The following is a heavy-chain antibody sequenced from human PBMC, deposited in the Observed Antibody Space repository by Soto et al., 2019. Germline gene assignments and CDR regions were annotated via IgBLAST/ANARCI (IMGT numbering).Heavy chain of an antibody. Sequence: QVQLQESGPGLVKPSETLSLTCTVTGGSTSSYYWSWLRQPPGKGLEWIGYNSYSGSTDYNPSLKRRVTISVDTSKNQFSLQLSSATAADTAVYYCARHGGSYSFDYWGQGTLVTVSS. CDR3: ARHGGSYSFDY. CDR1: GGSTSSYY. J-gene: IGHJ4*02. V-gene: IGHV4-59*08. D-gene: IGHD1-26*01. CDR2: NSYSGST.